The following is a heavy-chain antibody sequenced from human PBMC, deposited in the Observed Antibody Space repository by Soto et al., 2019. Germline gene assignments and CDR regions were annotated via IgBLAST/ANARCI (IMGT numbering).Heavy chain of an antibody. V-gene: IGHV4-59*01. Sequence: SETLYLTCTVSGGSISSYYWSWIRQPPGKGLEWIGYIYYSGITNYNPSLKSRVTISVDTSKNQFSLKLSSVTAADTAVYYCARHPPGYCSGGSCYSPYYFDYWGQGTLVTVSS. CDR2: IYYSGIT. D-gene: IGHD2-15*01. CDR1: GGSISSYY. J-gene: IGHJ4*02. CDR3: ARHPPGYCSGGSCYSPYYFDY.